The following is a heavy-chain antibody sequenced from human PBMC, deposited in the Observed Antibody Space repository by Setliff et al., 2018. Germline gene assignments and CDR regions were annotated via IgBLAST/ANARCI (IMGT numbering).Heavy chain of an antibody. CDR1: GYSISSGYY. V-gene: IGHV4-38-2*01. CDR3: ARVPGTTVPPDHFDY. Sequence: SETLSLTCAVSGYSISSGYYWGWIRQPPGKGLEWIGSIYHSGSTYYSPSLKSRVTISVDTSKNQFSLKLSSVTAADTAVYYCARVPGTTVPPDHFDYWGQGTLVTVSS. J-gene: IGHJ4*02. D-gene: IGHD4-17*01. CDR2: IYHSGST.